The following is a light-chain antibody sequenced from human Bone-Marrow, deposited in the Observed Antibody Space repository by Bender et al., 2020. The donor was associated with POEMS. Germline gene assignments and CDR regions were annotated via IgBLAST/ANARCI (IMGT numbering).Light chain of an antibody. Sequence: QSVLTQPPSVSGAPGQRVTISCTGSNSNIGAGYDVHWYQQLPGSAPQLLIYGNNNRPSGVPARFSGSKSGTSASLAISDIQSEDEGDYYCSSWDDSLSGWVFGGGTKLTVL. J-gene: IGLJ3*02. CDR2: GNN. V-gene: IGLV1-40*01. CDR3: SSWDDSLSGWV. CDR1: NSNIGAGYD.